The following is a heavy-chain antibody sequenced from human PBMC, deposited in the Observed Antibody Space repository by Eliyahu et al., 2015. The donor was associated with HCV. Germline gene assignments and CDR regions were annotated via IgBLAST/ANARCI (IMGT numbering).Heavy chain of an antibody. D-gene: IGHD1-14*01. CDR3: VRVYKRTDYVDS. CDR2: IYYTGNT. Sequence: QLHLQESGPGLVKPSETLTLTCTVSGGSISSSDYYWAWIRQPPGKGLEWTGTIYYTGNTYYNPSLWGRVIISIDTSKNQFSLKVTSVTAADTAVFYCVRVYKRTDYVDSWGQGTLVTVSS. CDR1: GGSISSSDYY. J-gene: IGHJ4*02. V-gene: IGHV4-39*01.